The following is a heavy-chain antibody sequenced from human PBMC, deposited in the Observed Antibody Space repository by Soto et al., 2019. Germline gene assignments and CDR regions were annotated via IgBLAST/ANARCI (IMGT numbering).Heavy chain of an antibody. Sequence: QVQLQQWGAGLLKPSETLSLTCAVYGGSFSGYYWSWIRQPPGKGLEWIGEINHSGSTNYNPSLKSRVTISVGTSKNQFSLKLSSVTAADTAVYYCARGATLSYFQHWGQGTLVTVSS. V-gene: IGHV4-34*01. J-gene: IGHJ1*01. D-gene: IGHD5-12*01. CDR3: ARGATLSYFQH. CDR1: GGSFSGYY. CDR2: INHSGST.